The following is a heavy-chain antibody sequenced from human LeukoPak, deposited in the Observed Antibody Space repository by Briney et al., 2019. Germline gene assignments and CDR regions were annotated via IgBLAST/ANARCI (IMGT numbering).Heavy chain of an antibody. CDR3: ARDSGSGTTGNEFDY. D-gene: IGHD1-1*01. J-gene: IGHJ4*02. CDR2: IYSGGGT. CDR1: GFTVSSNY. Sequence: GGSLRLSCAASGFTVSSNYMTWVRQAPGKGLEWVSVIYSGGGTYYADSVKGRFTISRDNSKNTLYLQMNSLRAEDTAVYYCARDSGSGTTGNEFDYWGQGTLVSVSS. V-gene: IGHV3-53*01.